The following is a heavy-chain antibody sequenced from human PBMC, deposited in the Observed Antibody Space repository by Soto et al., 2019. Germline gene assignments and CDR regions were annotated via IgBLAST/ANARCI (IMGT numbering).Heavy chain of an antibody. CDR3: ARDARGIAVAENYFDY. D-gene: IGHD6-19*01. J-gene: IGHJ4*02. CDR1: GYTFTGYY. Sequence: ASVKVSFKASGYTFTGYYMHWVRQAPGQGLEWMGWINPNSGGTNYAQKFQGWVTMTRDTSISTAYMELSRLRSDDTAVYYCARDARGIAVAENYFDYWGQGTLVTVSS. V-gene: IGHV1-2*04. CDR2: INPNSGGT.